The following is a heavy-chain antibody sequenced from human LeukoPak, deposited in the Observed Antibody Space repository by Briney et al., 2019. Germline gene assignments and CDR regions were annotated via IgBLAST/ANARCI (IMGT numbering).Heavy chain of an antibody. D-gene: IGHD3-9*01. CDR3: AKTGIEYYDILTGYYQYNWFDP. CDR1: GFTFSSYA. V-gene: IGHV3-23*01. Sequence: GGSLRLSCAASGFTFSSYAMSWVRQAPGKGLEWVSAISGSGGSTYYADSVKGRFTISRDNSKNALYLQMNSLRAEDTAVYYCAKTGIEYYDILTGYYQYNWFDPWDQGTLVTVSS. CDR2: ISGSGGST. J-gene: IGHJ5*02.